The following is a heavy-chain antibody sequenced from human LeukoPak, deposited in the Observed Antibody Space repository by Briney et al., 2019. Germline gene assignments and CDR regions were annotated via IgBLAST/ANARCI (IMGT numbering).Heavy chain of an antibody. CDR3: ARVVEGMVYAITYYCYMDV. CDR2: ISCSGSTI. D-gene: IGHD2-8*01. CDR1: GFTFSDYY. Sequence: GGSLRLSCAASGFTFSDYYMSWIRQAPGKGLEWVSYISCSGSTIYYADSVKGRFTISRDNAKNSLYLQMNSLRAEDTAVYYCARVVEGMVYAITYYCYMDVWGKGTTVTVSS. J-gene: IGHJ6*03. V-gene: IGHV3-11*04.